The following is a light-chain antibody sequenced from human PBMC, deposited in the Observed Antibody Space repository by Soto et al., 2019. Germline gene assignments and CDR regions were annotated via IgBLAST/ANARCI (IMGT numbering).Light chain of an antibody. J-gene: IGKJ3*01. Sequence: DIQMTQSPSSLSASVGDRVTITCRTSQSIRSSLNWYQQKPGKAPNLLIYAASRLQSGVPSRFSGSGSGTDFTLTISSLQPADFATYYCQQSYSTPFTLGPGTKVDI. CDR1: QSIRSS. V-gene: IGKV1-39*01. CDR3: QQSYSTPFT. CDR2: AAS.